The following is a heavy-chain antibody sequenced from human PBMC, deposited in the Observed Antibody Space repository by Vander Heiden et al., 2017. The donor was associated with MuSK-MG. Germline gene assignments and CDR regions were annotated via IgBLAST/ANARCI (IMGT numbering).Heavy chain of an antibody. Sequence: QVQLVQSGAEVKKPGSSVKVSCKASGGTFSSSAISGVRQAPGQGLEWMGGIIPIFGTANYAQKFQGRVTITADESTSTAYMELSSLRSEDTAVYYCARGDITGTTARLVTWFDPWGQGTLVTVSS. CDR1: GGTFSSSA. J-gene: IGHJ5*02. CDR2: IIPIFGTA. V-gene: IGHV1-69*01. D-gene: IGHD1-7*01. CDR3: ARGDITGTTARLVTWFDP.